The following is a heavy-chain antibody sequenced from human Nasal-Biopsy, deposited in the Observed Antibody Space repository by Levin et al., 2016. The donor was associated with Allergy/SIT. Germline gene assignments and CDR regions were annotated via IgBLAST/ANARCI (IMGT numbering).Heavy chain of an antibody. D-gene: IGHD3-22*01. CDR3: AHTHGYASSYGWFDA. J-gene: IGHJ5*02. V-gene: IGHV2-5*01. Sequence: TLSLTCTVSGFSLNSTAVGVGWIRQPPGQALEWLALIYWNNDRRYSPSLNSRITVAKNTSKNQVVLTMAQMDPLDTGTYFCAHTHGYASSYGWFDAWGQGARVTVSS. CDR1: GFSLNSTAVG. CDR2: IYWNNDR.